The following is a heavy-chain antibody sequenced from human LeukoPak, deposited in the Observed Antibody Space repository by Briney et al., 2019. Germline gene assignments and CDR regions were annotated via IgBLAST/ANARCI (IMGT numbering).Heavy chain of an antibody. J-gene: IGHJ4*02. CDR3: ASRIYCSSTSCNDY. CDR1: GGSISSYY. Sequence: PSETLSLTCTVSGGSISSYYWSWIRQPPGKGLEWIGYIYYSGSTHYNPSLTSRVTISLDTSKNQFSLKLSSVTAADTAVYYCASRIYCSSTSCNDYWGQGTLVTVSS. V-gene: IGHV4-59*08. D-gene: IGHD2-2*01. CDR2: IYYSGST.